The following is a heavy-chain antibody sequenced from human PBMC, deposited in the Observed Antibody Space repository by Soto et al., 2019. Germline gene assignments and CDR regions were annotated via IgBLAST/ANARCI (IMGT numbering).Heavy chain of an antibody. Sequence: ASVKVSCKASGYTFTSYGMNWVRQAPGQRLEWMGWINAGNGDTKYSQKFQGRVTNTRDTSARTAYMQLSSLRSEDTAVYYCARVKTGFGEIPFDYWGQGTPVTVSS. CDR3: ARVKTGFGEIPFDY. J-gene: IGHJ4*02. D-gene: IGHD3-10*01. CDR1: GYTFTSYG. CDR2: INAGNGDT. V-gene: IGHV1-3*01.